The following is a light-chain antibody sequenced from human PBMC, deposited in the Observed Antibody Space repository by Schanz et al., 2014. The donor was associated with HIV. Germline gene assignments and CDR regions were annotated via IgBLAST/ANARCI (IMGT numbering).Light chain of an antibody. Sequence: QSALTQPASVSGSPGQSITISCTGSSSDVGASNYVSWYQQHPGEAPKLLIYDVSNRPSGVSNRFSGSKSGNTASLTISGLQAEDEADYYCSSYTSSSPWVFGGGTKLTVL. V-gene: IGLV2-14*03. CDR3: SSYTSSSPWV. J-gene: IGLJ3*02. CDR2: DVS. CDR1: SSDVGASNY.